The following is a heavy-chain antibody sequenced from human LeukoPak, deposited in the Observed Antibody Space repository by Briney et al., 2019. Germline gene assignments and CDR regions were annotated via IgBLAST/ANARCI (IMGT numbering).Heavy chain of an antibody. CDR2: ISYDGSNK. CDR3: ARDRIFSYFDY. Sequence: PGGSLRLSCAASGFTFSSYAMHWVRQAPGKGLEWVAVISYDGSNKYYADSVKGRFTISRDNSKNTLYLQMNSLRAENTAVYYCARDRIFSYFDYWGQGTLVTVPS. V-gene: IGHV3-30-3*01. D-gene: IGHD1-14*01. J-gene: IGHJ4*02. CDR1: GFTFSSYA.